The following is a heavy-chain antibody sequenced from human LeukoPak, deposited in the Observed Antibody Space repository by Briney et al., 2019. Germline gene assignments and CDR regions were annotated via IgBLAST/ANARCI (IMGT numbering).Heavy chain of an antibody. CDR2: IYYSGST. CDR3: ARLADLTVADY. D-gene: IGHD5-12*01. Sequence: SETLSLTCTVSGGSISSSNYYWGWIRQPPGKGLEWIGSIYYSGSTYYNPSLKSRVTISVDTSKNQFSLKLSSVTAADTAVYYCARLADLTVADYWGQGTLVTVSS. CDR1: GGSISSSNYY. J-gene: IGHJ4*02. V-gene: IGHV4-39*01.